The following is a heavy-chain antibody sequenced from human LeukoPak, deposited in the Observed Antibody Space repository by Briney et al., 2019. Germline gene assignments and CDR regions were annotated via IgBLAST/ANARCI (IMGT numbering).Heavy chain of an antibody. CDR3: ARQHCAGGTCYDDRGFFDF. CDR2: FIPRFGTT. D-gene: IGHD2-15*01. J-gene: IGHJ4*02. CDR1: GGTFSTDA. Sequence: SVKVSCKAPGGTFSTDAINWIRQAPGQGLEWMGGFIPRFGTTFYAQKFQGRVTLVADKSTNAAFMEVSSLTSDDTAVYYCARQHCAGGTCYDDRGFFDFWGQGTLVTVSS. V-gene: IGHV1-69*06.